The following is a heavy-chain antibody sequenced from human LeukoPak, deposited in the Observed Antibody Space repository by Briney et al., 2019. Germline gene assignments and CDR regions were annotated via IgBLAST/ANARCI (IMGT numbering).Heavy chain of an antibody. CDR1: GFTFSSYE. D-gene: IGHD4-17*01. J-gene: IGHJ5*02. CDR3: ARGTNGDGWFDH. CDR2: ISSSGSTI. Sequence: GGSLRLSCAASGFTFSSYEMNWVRQAPGKGLEWVSYISSSGSTIYYADSVKGRFTISRDNAKNSLYLQMNSLRAEDMSVYYCARGTNGDGWFDHWGQGTLVTVSS. V-gene: IGHV3-48*03.